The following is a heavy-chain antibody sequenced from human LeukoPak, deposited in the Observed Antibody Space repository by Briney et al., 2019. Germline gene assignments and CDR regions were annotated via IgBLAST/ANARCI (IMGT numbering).Heavy chain of an antibody. Sequence: PSETLSLTCTVYGGSFSGYYWSWIRQPPGKGLEWIGEINHSGSTNYNPSLKSRVTISVDTSKNQFSLKLSSVTAADTAVYYCARRGAAAGKPSRRGWFDPWGQGTLVTVSS. D-gene: IGHD6-13*01. V-gene: IGHV4-34*01. CDR2: INHSGST. CDR3: ARRGAAAGKPSRRGWFDP. CDR1: GGSFSGYY. J-gene: IGHJ5*02.